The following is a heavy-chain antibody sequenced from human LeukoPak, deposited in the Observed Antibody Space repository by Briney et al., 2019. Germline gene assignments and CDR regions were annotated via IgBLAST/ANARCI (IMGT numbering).Heavy chain of an antibody. V-gene: IGHV3-64*01. D-gene: IGHD3-3*01. CDR3: ARAFSRSGSNWFDP. CDR1: GFTFSSYA. J-gene: IGHJ5*02. Sequence: GGSLRLSCAASGFTFSSYAMHWVRQAPGKGLEYVSAISSNGGSTYYANSVKGRFTISRDNSKNTLYLQMGSLRAEDTAVYYCARAFSRSGSNWFDPWGQGTLVTVSS. CDR2: ISSNGGST.